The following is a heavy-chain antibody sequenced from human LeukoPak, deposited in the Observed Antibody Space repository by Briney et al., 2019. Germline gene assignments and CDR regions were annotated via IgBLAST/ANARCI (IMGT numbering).Heavy chain of an antibody. CDR3: AKDGQRSAVSVVTHMDV. CDR1: GFTFSSYA. V-gene: IGHV3-23*01. Sequence: PGGSLRLSCAASGFTFSSYAMSWVRQAPGKGLEWVSSISGSGGSTYYADSVKGRFTISRDNAKNSLYLQMNSLRDEDTALYYCAKDGQRSAVSVVTHMDVWGKGTTVTVSS. CDR2: ISGSGGST. J-gene: IGHJ6*03. D-gene: IGHD3-3*01.